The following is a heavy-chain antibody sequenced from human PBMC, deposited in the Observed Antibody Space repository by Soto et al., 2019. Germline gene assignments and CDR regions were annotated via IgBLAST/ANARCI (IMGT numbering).Heavy chain of an antibody. CDR3: ARQEGLGIAAAGPSDY. CDR2: ISSSGSTI. J-gene: IGHJ4*02. V-gene: IGHV3-11*01. D-gene: IGHD6-13*01. Sequence: PGGSLRLSCAASXLTFSDYYMSWIRQAPGKGLEWVSYISSSGSTIYYADSVKGRFTISRDNAKNSLYLQMNSLRAEDTAVYYCARQEGLGIAAAGPSDYWGQGTLVTVSS. CDR1: XLTFSDYY.